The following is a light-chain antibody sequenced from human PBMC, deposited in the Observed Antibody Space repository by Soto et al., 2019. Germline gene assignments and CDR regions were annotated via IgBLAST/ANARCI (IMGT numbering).Light chain of an antibody. J-gene: IGKJ5*01. CDR1: QSVSSSY. CDR3: QQYGSSGIT. V-gene: IGKV3-20*01. Sequence: EIVLTQSTGTLSLSPGERATLSCRASQSVSSSYLAWYQQKPGQAPRLLIYGASSRATGIPDRFSGSGSGTDFTLTISRLEPEDFAVYYCQQYGSSGITFAQGTRLATK. CDR2: GAS.